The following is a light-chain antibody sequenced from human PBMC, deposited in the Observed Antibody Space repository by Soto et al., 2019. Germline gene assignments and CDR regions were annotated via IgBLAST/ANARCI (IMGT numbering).Light chain of an antibody. V-gene: IGLV2-8*01. J-gene: IGLJ1*01. CDR3: SSYAGTHIV. CDR1: SSDVGGYNY. CDR2: DVS. Sequence: QSALTQPPSASGCPGQSVAISCTCTSSDVGGYNYVSWYQQHPGKAPKLMIYDVSKRPSGVPDRFSGSKSGNTASLTVTGLQAEDEADYYYSSYAGTHIVFGTGTKVTVL.